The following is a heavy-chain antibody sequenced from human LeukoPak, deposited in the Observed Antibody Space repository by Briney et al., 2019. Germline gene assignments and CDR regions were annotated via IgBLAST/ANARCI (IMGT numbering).Heavy chain of an antibody. J-gene: IGHJ1*01. Sequence: ASVKVSCKASGYTFTGYYMHWVRQAPGQGLEWMGWINPNSGCTNYAQKFQGRVTMTRDTSISTAYMELSRLRSDDTAVYYCARVRPSSGYWTSRTEYFQHWGQGTLVTVSS. CDR1: GYTFTGYY. CDR3: ARVRPSSGYWTSRTEYFQH. D-gene: IGHD3-3*01. V-gene: IGHV1-2*02. CDR2: INPNSGCT.